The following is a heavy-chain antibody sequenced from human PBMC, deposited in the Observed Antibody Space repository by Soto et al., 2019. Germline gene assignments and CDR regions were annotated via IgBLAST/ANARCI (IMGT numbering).Heavy chain of an antibody. D-gene: IGHD3-9*01. CDR1: GDSLTTYY. Sequence: SETLSLTCTVSGDSLTTYYWNWIRQPPGKGLEWIGFIYYSGSTSYNPSLKSRVTISLDTSKSQVSLKLNSVTATDTAVYYCAGAGYEILTGSYKKQRYVDYWGRGTLVTVSS. CDR2: IYYSGST. V-gene: IGHV4-59*01. J-gene: IGHJ4*02. CDR3: AGAGYEILTGSYKKQRYVDY.